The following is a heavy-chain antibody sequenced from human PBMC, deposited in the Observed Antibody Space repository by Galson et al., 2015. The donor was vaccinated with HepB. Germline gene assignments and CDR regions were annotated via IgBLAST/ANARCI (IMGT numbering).Heavy chain of an antibody. CDR3: AKAVSPDYYDSSGYHSSPKELDI. V-gene: IGHV3-23*01. Sequence: LRLSCAASGFTFSSYAMSWVRQAPGKGLEWVSAISGSGGSTYYADSVKGRFTISRDNSKNTLYLQMNSLRAEDTAVYYCAKAVSPDYYDSSGYHSSPKELDIWGQGTMVTVSS. CDR2: ISGSGGST. CDR1: GFTFSSYA. D-gene: IGHD3-22*01. J-gene: IGHJ3*02.